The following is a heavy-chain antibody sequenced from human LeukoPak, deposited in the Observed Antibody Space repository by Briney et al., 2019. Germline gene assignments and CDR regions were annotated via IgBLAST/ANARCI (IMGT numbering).Heavy chain of an antibody. Sequence: SETLSLTCTVSGGSISSYYWSWIRQPPGKGLEWIGYIYYSGSTNYNPSLKSRVTISVDTSKNQFSLKLSSVTAADTAVYYCARDPYSGSYGNYYYYFMDVWGKGTTVTISS. CDR2: IYYSGST. D-gene: IGHD1-26*01. V-gene: IGHV4-59*01. CDR3: ARDPYSGSYGNYYYYFMDV. CDR1: GGSISSYY. J-gene: IGHJ6*03.